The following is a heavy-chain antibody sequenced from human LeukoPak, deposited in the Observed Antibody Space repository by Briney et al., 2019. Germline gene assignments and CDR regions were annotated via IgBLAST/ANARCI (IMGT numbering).Heavy chain of an antibody. Sequence: SETLSLTCTVSGYSISSDYYWGWIRQPPGKGLEWIGSIYHSGSTYYNPSLKSRVTISVDTSKNQFSLKLRSVTAADTAVYYCAKSGLNRFDYWGQGTLVTVSS. V-gene: IGHV4-38-2*02. J-gene: IGHJ4*02. D-gene: IGHD2-15*01. CDR3: AKSGLNRFDY. CDR2: IYHSGST. CDR1: GYSISSDYY.